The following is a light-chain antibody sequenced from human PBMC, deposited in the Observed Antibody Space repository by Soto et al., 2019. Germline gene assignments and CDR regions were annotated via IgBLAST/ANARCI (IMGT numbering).Light chain of an antibody. J-gene: IGKJ4*01. V-gene: IGKV3-11*01. CDR3: QQRSNWPLT. Sequence: DIVLTQSPATPSLSPGATATLSCRASQSVNNYLAWYQQKPGQAPRLLIYDASNRATGVPVRFSGSGSGTDFTLTIGSLESEDSAVYYCQQRSNWPLTFGGGTKVDIK. CDR2: DAS. CDR1: QSVNNY.